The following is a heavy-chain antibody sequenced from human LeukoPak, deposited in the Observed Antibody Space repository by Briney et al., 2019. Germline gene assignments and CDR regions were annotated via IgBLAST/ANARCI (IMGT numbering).Heavy chain of an antibody. Sequence: SETLSLTCAVYGGSFSGYYWSWIRQPPGKGLEWIGEINHSGSTNYNPSLKSRVTISVDTSKNQFSLRLSSVTAADTAVYYCARKLVGAFDIWGQGTMVTVSS. J-gene: IGHJ3*02. V-gene: IGHV4-34*01. CDR3: ARKLVGAFDI. D-gene: IGHD2-15*01. CDR1: GGSFSGYY. CDR2: INHSGST.